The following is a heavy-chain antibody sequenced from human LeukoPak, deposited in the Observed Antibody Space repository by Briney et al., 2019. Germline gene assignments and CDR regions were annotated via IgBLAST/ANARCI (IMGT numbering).Heavy chain of an antibody. D-gene: IGHD2-2*01. Sequence: GGSLRLSCTASGFTFRDYVMSWVRQAPGKGLEWVGFIRSKGHGGTTEYAASVKGRFTISRDDSKSIAFLQMNTLKAEDTAVYYCTTSLGYCSSTSCFDFDSWGQGTLVSVSS. V-gene: IGHV3-49*04. CDR3: TTSLGYCSSTSCFDFDS. CDR2: IRSKGHGGTT. J-gene: IGHJ4*02. CDR1: GFTFRDYV.